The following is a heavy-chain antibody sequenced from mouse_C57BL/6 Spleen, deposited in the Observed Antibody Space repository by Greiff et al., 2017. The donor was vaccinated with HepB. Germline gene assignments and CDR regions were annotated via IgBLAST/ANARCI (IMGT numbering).Heavy chain of an antibody. CDR2: IDPSDSYT. V-gene: IGHV1-69*01. CDR1: GYTFTSYW. D-gene: IGHD1-1*01. CDR3: ARGDYYGSSQYYFDS. Sequence: QVQLQQPGAELVMPGASVKLSCKASGYTFTSYWMHWVKQRPGQGLEWIGEIDPSDSYTNYNQKFKGKSTLTVDKSSSTAYMQLSSLTSEDSAVYYCARGDYYGSSQYYFDSWGQGTTLTVSS. J-gene: IGHJ2*01.